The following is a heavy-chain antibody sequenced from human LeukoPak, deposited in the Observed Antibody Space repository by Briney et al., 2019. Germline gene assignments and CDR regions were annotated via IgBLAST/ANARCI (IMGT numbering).Heavy chain of an antibody. CDR1: GGSISPYF. CDR2: IYYSGTT. Sequence: PSETLSLTCTVSGGSISPYFWSWIRQPPGKGLEWIGYIYYSGTTNYNPSLKSRVTLSVNTSKNQFSLKLNSVTAADTAVYYCARDLKIGGNSGWYSFDYWGQGTLVTVSS. CDR3: ARDLKIGGNSGWYSFDY. D-gene: IGHD6-19*01. V-gene: IGHV4-59*01. J-gene: IGHJ4*02.